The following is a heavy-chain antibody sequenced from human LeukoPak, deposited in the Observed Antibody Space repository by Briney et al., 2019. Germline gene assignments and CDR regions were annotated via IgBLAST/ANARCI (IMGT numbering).Heavy chain of an antibody. CDR3: ARRASGGAEDYYYYMDV. J-gene: IGHJ6*03. Sequence: PSETLSLTCTVSGGSFSSYFWSWIRQPPGKGLEWIGSIYYSGSTYYNPSLKSRVTISVDTSKNQFSLKLSSVTAADTAVYYCARRASGGAEDYYYYMDVWGKGTTVTVSS. CDR2: IYYSGST. V-gene: IGHV4-59*05. D-gene: IGHD2-15*01. CDR1: GGSFSSYF.